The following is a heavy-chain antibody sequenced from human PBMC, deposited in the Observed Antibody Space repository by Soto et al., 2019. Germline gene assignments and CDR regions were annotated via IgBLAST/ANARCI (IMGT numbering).Heavy chain of an antibody. CDR1: GYSISSSNW. CDR2: IYYSGST. J-gene: IGHJ4*02. CDR3: AKSRSGGVYYFDY. D-gene: IGHD3-16*01. V-gene: IGHV4-28*01. Sequence: SETLSLTCAVSGYSISSSNWWGWIRQPPGKGLEWIGYIYYSGSTYYNPSLKSRVTMSVDTSKNQFSLKVNSVTAVDTAVYYCAKSRSGGVYYFDYWGQGTLVTVSS.